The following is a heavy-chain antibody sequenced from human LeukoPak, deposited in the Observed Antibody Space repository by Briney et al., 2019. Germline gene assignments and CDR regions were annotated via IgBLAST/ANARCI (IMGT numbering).Heavy chain of an antibody. Sequence: GGSLRLSCEASEFTLSSYAMNWVRQAPRKGLEWVSIISSSGGSIYYADSVKGRFTISRDNSKNTLYLQMNSLRAEDTAVYYCAKSKLKDFFEDWGQGTLVTVSS. V-gene: IGHV3-23*01. J-gene: IGHJ4*02. CDR1: EFTLSSYA. CDR3: AKSKLKDFFED. D-gene: IGHD1-26*01. CDR2: ISSSGGSI.